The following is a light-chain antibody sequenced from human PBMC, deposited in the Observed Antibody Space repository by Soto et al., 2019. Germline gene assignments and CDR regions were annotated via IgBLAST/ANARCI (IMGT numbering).Light chain of an antibody. V-gene: IGKV1-9*01. J-gene: IGKJ5*01. CDR2: AAS. CDR1: QGISNY. CDR3: QQLNSYPIT. Sequence: IQLTQSPSSLSTSVGDRVTITCRASQGISNYLAWYQQKPGIAPNLLIYAASTLQSGVPSKFSGSGSGTDFTLTITSLQPEDCATYYCQQLNSYPITLGQGTRLEIK.